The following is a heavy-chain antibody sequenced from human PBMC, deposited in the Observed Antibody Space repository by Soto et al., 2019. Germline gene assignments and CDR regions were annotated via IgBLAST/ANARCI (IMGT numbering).Heavy chain of an antibody. CDR3: ARGTVTPPVYYYYGMDV. CDR1: GGTFSSYT. CDR2: IIPILGIA. Sequence: SVKVSCKASGGTFSSYTISWVRQAPGQGLEWMGRIIPILGIADYAQKFQGRVTITADKSTSTAYMELSSLRSEDTAVYYCARGTVTPPVYYYYGMDVWGQGTTVTVSS. D-gene: IGHD4-17*01. J-gene: IGHJ6*02. V-gene: IGHV1-69*02.